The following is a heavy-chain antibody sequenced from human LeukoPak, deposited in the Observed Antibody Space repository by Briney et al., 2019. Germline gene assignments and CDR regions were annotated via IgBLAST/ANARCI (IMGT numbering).Heavy chain of an antibody. Sequence: GESLKISCKGSGYSFSSYWIGWVRQMPGKGLGWMGIIYSGDSDTTYSPSFQGQVTISADKSISTAYLQWSSLKASDTAMYYCARFDCSSTSCYKSYNYGMDVWGQGTTVTVSS. D-gene: IGHD2-2*02. CDR1: GYSFSSYW. V-gene: IGHV5-51*01. CDR2: IYSGDSDT. J-gene: IGHJ6*02. CDR3: ARFDCSSTSCYKSYNYGMDV.